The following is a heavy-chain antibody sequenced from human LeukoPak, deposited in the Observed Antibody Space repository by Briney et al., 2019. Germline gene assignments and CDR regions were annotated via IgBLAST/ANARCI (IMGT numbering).Heavy chain of an antibody. J-gene: IGHJ5*02. CDR3: ARKNLRSGWFDP. D-gene: IGHD3-16*01. Sequence: GGSLRLSCAASGFTFSSYAVSWVRQAPGKGLEWVSAISGSGGSTYYADSVKGRFTISRDNSKNTLYLQMNSLRAEDTAVYYCARKNLRSGWFDPWGQGTLVTVSS. V-gene: IGHV3-23*01. CDR1: GFTFSSYA. CDR2: ISGSGGST.